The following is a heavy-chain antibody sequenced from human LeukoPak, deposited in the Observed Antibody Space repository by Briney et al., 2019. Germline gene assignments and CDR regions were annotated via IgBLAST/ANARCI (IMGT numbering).Heavy chain of an antibody. Sequence: PGGSLRLSCAASGFTFSSYAMSWVRQAPGKGLEWVSAISGSGGSTYYADSVKGRFTISRDNSKNTLYLQMNSLRAEDTAVYYCAKEGTNQGYCSSTSCYGWFDPWGQGTLVTVSS. CDR3: AKEGTNQGYCSSTSCYGWFDP. D-gene: IGHD2-2*01. V-gene: IGHV3-23*01. CDR1: GFTFSSYA. CDR2: ISGSGGST. J-gene: IGHJ5*02.